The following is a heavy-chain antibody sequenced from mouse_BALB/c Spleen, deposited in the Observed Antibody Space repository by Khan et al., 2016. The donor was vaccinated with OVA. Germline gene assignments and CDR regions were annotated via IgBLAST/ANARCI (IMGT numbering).Heavy chain of an antibody. D-gene: IGHD2-4*01. J-gene: IGHJ3*01. CDR3: ARNYDYDEGLAY. CDR2: IWSGGIT. Sequence: QVQLKQSGPGLVQPSQSLSITCTVSGFSLNTYGVHWVRQSPGKGLEWLGVIWSGGITDYNAPFISRLSISKDNSKSQVFFKMNSLQANDTAIYYCARNYDYDEGLAYWGQGTLVTVSA. CDR1: GFSLNTYG. V-gene: IGHV2-2*02.